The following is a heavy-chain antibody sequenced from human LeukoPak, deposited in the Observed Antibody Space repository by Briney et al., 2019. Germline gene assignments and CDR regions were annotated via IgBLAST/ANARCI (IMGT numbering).Heavy chain of an antibody. D-gene: IGHD6-19*01. Sequence: SETLSLTCTVSGGSISSGSYYWSWIRQPAGKGLEWIGRIYTSGSTNYNPSLKSRVTMSVDTSKNQFSLKLSSVTAADTAVYYCARGIIAVAGAFDYWGQGTLVTVSS. CDR3: ARGIIAVAGAFDY. CDR1: GGSISSGSYY. J-gene: IGHJ4*02. V-gene: IGHV4-61*02. CDR2: IYTSGST.